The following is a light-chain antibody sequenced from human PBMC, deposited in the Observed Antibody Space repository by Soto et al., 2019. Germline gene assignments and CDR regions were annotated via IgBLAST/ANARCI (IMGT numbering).Light chain of an antibody. V-gene: IGKV3-20*01. CDR3: LQHNSYPLT. Sequence: ENVLTQPPGTLSLSPGDRATLFCRARQSLTNPYIAWYQQKPGQAPRLLIYDISSRATGIPDRFSGSVSGTDFTLTISSLQPEDFATYYCLQHNSYPLTFGGGTKVDIK. CDR2: DIS. J-gene: IGKJ4*01. CDR1: QSLTNPY.